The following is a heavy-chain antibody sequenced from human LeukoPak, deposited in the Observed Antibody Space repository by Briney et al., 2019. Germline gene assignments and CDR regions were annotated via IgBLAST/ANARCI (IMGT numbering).Heavy chain of an antibody. CDR2: IYTSGST. CDR1: GGSISSYY. J-gene: IGHJ4*02. Sequence: PSETLSLTCTVSGGSISSYYWSWIRQPAGKGLEWIGRIYTSGSTNYNPSLKSRVTISVDTSKNQFSLKLSSVTAADTAVYYCARLAPPGIAAAGTIDYWGQGTLVTVSS. CDR3: ARLAPPGIAAAGTIDY. V-gene: IGHV4-4*07. D-gene: IGHD6-13*01.